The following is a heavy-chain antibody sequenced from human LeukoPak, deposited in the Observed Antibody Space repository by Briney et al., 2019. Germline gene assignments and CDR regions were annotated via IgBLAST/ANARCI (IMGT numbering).Heavy chain of an antibody. Sequence: GGSLRLSCAASGFTFSGSAMHWIRQASGKGLEWVGRIRSKANSYATAYAASVKGRFTISRDDSKNTAYLQMNSLKTEDTAVYYCTRQEFGIAAAQEAFDIWGQGTMVTVSS. CDR3: TRQEFGIAAAQEAFDI. CDR1: GFTFSGSA. V-gene: IGHV3-73*01. D-gene: IGHD6-13*01. J-gene: IGHJ3*02. CDR2: IRSKANSYAT.